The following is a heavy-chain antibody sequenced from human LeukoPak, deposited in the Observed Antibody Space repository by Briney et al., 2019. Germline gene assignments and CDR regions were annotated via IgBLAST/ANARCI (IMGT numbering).Heavy chain of an antibody. J-gene: IGHJ4*02. D-gene: IGHD3-22*01. Sequence: PSETLSLTCAVYGGSFSGYYWSWIRQPPGKGLEWIGGINHSGSTNYNPSLKSRVTISVDTSKNQFSLKLSSVTAADTAVYCCARGGGRRVTMTPIVYWRQGTLVADCS. V-gene: IGHV4-34*01. CDR3: ARGGGRRVTMTPIVY. CDR1: GGSFSGYY. CDR2: INHSGST.